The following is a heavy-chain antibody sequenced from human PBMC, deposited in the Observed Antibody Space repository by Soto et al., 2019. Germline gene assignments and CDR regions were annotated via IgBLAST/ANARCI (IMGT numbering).Heavy chain of an antibody. Sequence: QVQLVQSGAEVKKPGASVKVSCKASGYTFTSYDINWVRQATGQGLEWMGWMNPNSGNTGYAQKFQGRVTMTRNTSISTAYMELSSLRSEDTAVYYCARPQTTYYDILTGYSWDDAFDIWGQGTMVTVSS. V-gene: IGHV1-8*01. D-gene: IGHD3-9*01. CDR1: GYTFTSYD. J-gene: IGHJ3*02. CDR3: ARPQTTYYDILTGYSWDDAFDI. CDR2: MNPNSGNT.